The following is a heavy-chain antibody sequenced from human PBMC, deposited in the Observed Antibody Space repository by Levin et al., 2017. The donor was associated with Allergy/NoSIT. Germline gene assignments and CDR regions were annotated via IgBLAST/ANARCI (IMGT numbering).Heavy chain of an antibody. CDR3: ARRGDP. V-gene: IGHV4-39*01. CDR1: GDSITSSTYY. J-gene: IGHJ5*02. CDR2: VYSRGST. Sequence: NPSETLSLTCTVSGDSITSSTYYWDWIRQPPGKGLEWIGSVYSRGSTSYSPSLKSRITISIDTSKTQFFLKVRSVTAADTAVYYCARRGDPWGQGILVTVSS.